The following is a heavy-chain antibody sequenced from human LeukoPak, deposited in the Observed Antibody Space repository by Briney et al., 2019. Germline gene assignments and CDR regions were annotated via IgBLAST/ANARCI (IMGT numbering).Heavy chain of an antibody. CDR2: TYYRPKWFI. CDR3: ARDKVLNGFDI. CDR1: GDSVSSNTGI. V-gene: IGHV6-1*01. Sequence: SQTLSLTCAISGDSVSSNTGIWNWVRQSPSRGLEWLGRTYYRPKWFIDYALSVKGRMTINPDTSKNQFSLQLNSVTPEDTAVYYCARDKVLNGFDIWGQGTMVTVSS. D-gene: IGHD2-8*02. J-gene: IGHJ3*02.